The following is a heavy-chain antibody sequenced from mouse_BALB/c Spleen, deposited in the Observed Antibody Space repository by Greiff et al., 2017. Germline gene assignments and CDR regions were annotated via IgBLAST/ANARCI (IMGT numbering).Heavy chain of an antibody. D-gene: IGHD1-1*01. CDR1: GDSITSGY. CDR2: ISYSGST. Sequence: VQLQQSGPSLVKPSQTLSLTCSVTGDSITSGYWNWIRKFPGNKLEYMGYISYSGSTYYNPSLKSRISITRDTSKNQYYLQLNSVTTEDTATYYCARSGYGSSYVYAMDYWGQGTSVTVSS. J-gene: IGHJ4*01. V-gene: IGHV3-8*02. CDR3: ARSGYGSSYVYAMDY.